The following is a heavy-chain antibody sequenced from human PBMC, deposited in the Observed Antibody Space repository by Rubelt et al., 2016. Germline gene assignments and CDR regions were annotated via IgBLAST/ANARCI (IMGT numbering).Heavy chain of an antibody. D-gene: IGHD4-17*01. V-gene: IGHV3-21*04. CDR3: ARGVLYGDYAIPYFDY. CDR2: ISSSSSYI. Sequence: VSSISSSSSYIYYADSVKGRFTISRDNAKNSLYLQMNSLKAEDTAVYYCARGVLYGDYAIPYFDYWGQGTLVTVSS. J-gene: IGHJ4*02.